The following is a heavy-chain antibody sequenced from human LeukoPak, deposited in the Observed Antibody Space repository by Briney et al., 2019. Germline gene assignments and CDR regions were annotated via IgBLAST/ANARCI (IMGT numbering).Heavy chain of an antibody. J-gene: IGHJ4*02. CDR2: IRYDGSNK. CDR1: GFTFSSYG. V-gene: IGHV3-30*02. D-gene: IGHD6-13*01. CDR3: AKDRVPGYGSSWSPY. Sequence: PGGSLRLSCAASGFTFSSYGMHWVRQAPGKGLEWVAFIRYDGSNKYYADSVKGRFTISRDNSKNTLYLQMNSLRAEDTAVYYCAKDRVPGYGSSWSPYWGQGTLVTVSS.